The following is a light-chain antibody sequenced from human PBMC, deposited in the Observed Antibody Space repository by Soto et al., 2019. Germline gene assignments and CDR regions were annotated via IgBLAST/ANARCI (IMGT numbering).Light chain of an antibody. CDR3: QQYGRSPPFN. CDR2: GAS. V-gene: IGKV3-20*01. Sequence: EIVLTQSPGTLSLSPGERATLSCRASQSVSSTYIAWYQQNPGQAPRLFIYGASSRATGIPDRFSGSGSGTDFTLTISRLEPEDFAVYFCQQYGRSPPFNFGQGTKVEIK. CDR1: QSVSSTY. J-gene: IGKJ2*01.